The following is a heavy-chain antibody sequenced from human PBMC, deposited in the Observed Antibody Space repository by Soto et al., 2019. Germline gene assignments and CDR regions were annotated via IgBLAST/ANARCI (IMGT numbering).Heavy chain of an antibody. Sequence: EASVKVSCKASGYTFTGNYIHWVRQAPGQGLEWMGWIIPNSGDTSFAQKFQGRVTMTRDTSISTAYMELSGLTSDDTAVYYCAGGHCTTTGCNNWFDPWGQGTLVTVSS. V-gene: IGHV1-2*02. J-gene: IGHJ5*02. CDR1: GYTFTGNY. D-gene: IGHD2-2*03. CDR2: IIPNSGDT. CDR3: AGGHCTTTGCNNWFDP.